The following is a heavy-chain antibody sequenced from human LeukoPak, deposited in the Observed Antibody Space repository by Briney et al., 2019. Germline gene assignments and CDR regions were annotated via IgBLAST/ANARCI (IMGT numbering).Heavy chain of an antibody. V-gene: IGHV4-59*01. Sequence: SETLSLTCTVSGGSISSYYWSWIRQPPGKGLEWIGYIYYSGSTNYNPSLKSRVTISVDTSKNQFSLKLSSVTAADTAVYYCARFKVRRALVGPQYGMDVWGQGTTVTVSS. CDR2: IYYSGST. CDR1: GGSISSYY. J-gene: IGHJ6*02. CDR3: ARFKVRRALVGPQYGMDV. D-gene: IGHD2-15*01.